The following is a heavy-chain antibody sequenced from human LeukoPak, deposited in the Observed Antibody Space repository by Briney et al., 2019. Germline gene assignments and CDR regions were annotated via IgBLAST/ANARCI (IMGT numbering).Heavy chain of an antibody. CDR3: ARTNSGYDFIPDY. CDR2: IHPNSGGT. V-gene: IGHV1-2*02. D-gene: IGHD5-12*01. J-gene: IGHJ4*02. CDR1: GYTFTGYY. Sequence: ASVKVSFKASGYTFTGYYMHWVRPAPGQGLEWMGWIHPNSGGTNYAQKFQGRVTMTRDTSLSTAYMELSRLRSDDTAVYYCARTNSGYDFIPDYWGQGTLVTVSS.